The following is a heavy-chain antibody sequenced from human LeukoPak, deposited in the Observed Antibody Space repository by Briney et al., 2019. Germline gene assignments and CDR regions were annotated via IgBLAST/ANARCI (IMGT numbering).Heavy chain of an antibody. V-gene: IGHV3-15*01. D-gene: IGHD3-22*01. Sequence: GGSLRLSCAASGFTFSNAWMSWVRQAPGKGLEWVGRIKSETDGGTTDYAAPVKGRFTISRDDSKNTLYLQMNSLKTEDTAVYYCTTDAITYYYDSSGYYSVDYWGQGTLVTVSS. CDR3: TTDAITYYYDSSGYYSVDY. CDR2: IKSETDGGTT. CDR1: GFTFSNAW. J-gene: IGHJ4*02.